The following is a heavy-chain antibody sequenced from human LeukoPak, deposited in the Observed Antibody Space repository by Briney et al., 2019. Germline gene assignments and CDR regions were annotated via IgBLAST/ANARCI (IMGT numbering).Heavy chain of an antibody. Sequence: SWVRQAPGKGLEWIGEINHSGSTNYNPSLKSRVTISVDTSKSQFPLKLSSVTAADTAVYYCARGRRLSGWSGRFDYWGQGTLVTVSS. CDR2: INHSGST. CDR3: ARGRRLSGWSGRFDY. V-gene: IGHV4-34*01. D-gene: IGHD6-19*01. J-gene: IGHJ4*02.